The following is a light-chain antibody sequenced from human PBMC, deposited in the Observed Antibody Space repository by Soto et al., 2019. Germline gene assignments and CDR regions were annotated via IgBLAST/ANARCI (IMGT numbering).Light chain of an antibody. V-gene: IGKV1-27*01. J-gene: IGKJ4*01. CDR2: TAS. CDR1: QGISNS. CDR3: QKYTGAPLT. Sequence: DIQMTQSPSSLSASVGDRVTITCRASQGISNSLARYQQKPGKVPKLLIYTASSLQSGVASRFSGRGFGTDLARTITILEPEDVATWYYQKYTGAPLTFCGATKGQIK.